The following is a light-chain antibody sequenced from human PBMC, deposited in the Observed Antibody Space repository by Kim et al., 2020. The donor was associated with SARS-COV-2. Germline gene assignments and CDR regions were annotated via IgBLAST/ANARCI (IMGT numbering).Light chain of an antibody. J-gene: IGLJ2*01. V-gene: IGLV1-40*01. Sequence: SVLTQPPSVSGAPGQRVTISCTGSSSNIGAGYDVHWYQQLPGTAPKRLIYGNSNRPSGVPDRFSGSKSGTSASLAITGLQAEDEADYYCQSYDSSLSGPYVVFGGGTQLTVL. CDR3: QSYDSSLSGPYVV. CDR2: GNS. CDR1: SSNIGAGYD.